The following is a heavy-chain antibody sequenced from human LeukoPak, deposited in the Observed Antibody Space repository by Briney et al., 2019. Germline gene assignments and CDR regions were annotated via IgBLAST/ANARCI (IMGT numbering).Heavy chain of an antibody. V-gene: IGHV4-39*07. D-gene: IGHD6-25*01. Sequence: PSETLSLTCTVSGGSISSSSYYWGWIRQPPGKGLEWIGSIYYSGSTYYNPSLKSRVTISVDRSKNQFSLKLSSVTAADTAVYYCARVLIQSSIAAAFDPWGQGTLVTVSS. CDR2: IYYSGST. J-gene: IGHJ5*02. CDR3: ARVLIQSSIAAAFDP. CDR1: GGSISSSSYY.